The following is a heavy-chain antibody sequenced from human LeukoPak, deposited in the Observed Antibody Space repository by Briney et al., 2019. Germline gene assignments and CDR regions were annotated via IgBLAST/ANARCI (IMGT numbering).Heavy chain of an antibody. Sequence: VNVSCKASGYTFTGYYMHWVRQAPGQGLEWMGWINPNCGGTNYAQKFQGRVTMTRETSISTAYMELSRLRSDDTAVYYCARATDNIVVVTPYSWFDPSSKGT. J-gene: IGHJ5*02. CDR3: ARATDNIVVVTPYSWFDP. V-gene: IGHV1-2*02. CDR1: GYTFTGYY. CDR2: INPNCGGT. D-gene: IGHD2-21*02.